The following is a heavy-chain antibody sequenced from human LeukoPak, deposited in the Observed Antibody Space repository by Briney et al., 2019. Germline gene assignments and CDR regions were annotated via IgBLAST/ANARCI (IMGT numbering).Heavy chain of an antibody. J-gene: IGHJ6*02. D-gene: IGHD2-15*01. Sequence: GGSLRLSCAVSGFTFSSYDLGWIRQSPGKGLEWVSSISGNGGSTSTESADSVKGRFTISRDNSKNALYLQMTSLRAEDTALYYCAKDLPACSGGSCYLPPKYYGMDVWGQGTAVTVSS. CDR1: GFTFSSYD. CDR3: AKDLPACSGGSCYLPPKYYGMDV. CDR2: ISGNGGST. V-gene: IGHV3-23*01.